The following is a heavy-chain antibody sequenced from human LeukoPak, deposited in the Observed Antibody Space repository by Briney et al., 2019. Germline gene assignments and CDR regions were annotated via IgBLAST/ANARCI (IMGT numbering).Heavy chain of an antibody. Sequence: GGSLRLSCAASRFSFSTYPMGWVRQAPGKGLEWVSGISASGDVTFHADPVKGRFTISRDNSKNTLYLQMNSLRAEDTAVYYCAKGSSTYYYGSGSYLFDYWGQGTLVTVSS. CDR3: AKGSSTYYYGSGSYLFDY. J-gene: IGHJ4*02. CDR2: ISASGDVT. V-gene: IGHV3-23*01. D-gene: IGHD3-10*01. CDR1: RFSFSTYP.